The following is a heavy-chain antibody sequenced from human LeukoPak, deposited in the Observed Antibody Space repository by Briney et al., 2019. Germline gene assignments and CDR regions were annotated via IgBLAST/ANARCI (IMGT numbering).Heavy chain of an antibody. CDR2: INPSGGST. Sequence: ASVKVSCKASGYTFTNYYMNWVRQAPGQGLEWMGIINPSGGSTNYAQKFQGRVTMTRDTSTSTVYMELSSLRSEDTAMYYCARAVCGGDCYSKLFDFWGQGTLVTVSS. V-gene: IGHV1-46*01. J-gene: IGHJ4*02. CDR3: ARAVCGGDCYSKLFDF. D-gene: IGHD2-21*02. CDR1: GYTFTNYY.